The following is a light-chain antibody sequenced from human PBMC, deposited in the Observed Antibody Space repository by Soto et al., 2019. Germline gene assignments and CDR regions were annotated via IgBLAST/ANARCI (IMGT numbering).Light chain of an antibody. CDR1: QSINNW. V-gene: IGKV1-5*03. J-gene: IGKJ2*01. Sequence: DIQMTQSPSTLSASVGDIVTITCRATQSINNWMAWYQQKPGKAPKLLIYKASNLQSGVPSRFSGSGSGTEFTLTISSLQPDDFATYYCQQYSTYSLYTFGQGTKLEIK. CDR2: KAS. CDR3: QQYSTYSLYT.